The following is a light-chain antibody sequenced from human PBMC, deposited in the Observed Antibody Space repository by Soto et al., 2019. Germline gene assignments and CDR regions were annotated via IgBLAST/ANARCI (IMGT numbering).Light chain of an antibody. J-gene: IGKJ1*01. CDR3: HQYNNWPSWT. Sequence: EIVVTQSPATLSVSPGQRVTLSCRASQSVSTNLAWYQHKPGQAPRLLIYGASTRATGIPDRFSGSGSGTEFPLTISSLQSEDFAVYYCHQYNNWPSWTFGQGTQVEIK. V-gene: IGKV3-15*01. CDR2: GAS. CDR1: QSVSTN.